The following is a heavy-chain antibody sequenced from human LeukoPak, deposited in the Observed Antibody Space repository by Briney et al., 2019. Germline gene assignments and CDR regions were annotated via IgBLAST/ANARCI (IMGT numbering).Heavy chain of an antibody. CDR3: ARELTERSTDY. Sequence: PSETLSLTCTVSGGSISSGSYYWSWIRQPAGKGLEWIGRIYTSGSTNYNPSLKSRVTISVDTSKNQFSLKLSSVTAADTAVYYCARELTERSTDYWGQGTLVTVSS. J-gene: IGHJ4*02. CDR1: GGSISSGSYY. D-gene: IGHD1-1*01. CDR2: IYTSGST. V-gene: IGHV4-61*02.